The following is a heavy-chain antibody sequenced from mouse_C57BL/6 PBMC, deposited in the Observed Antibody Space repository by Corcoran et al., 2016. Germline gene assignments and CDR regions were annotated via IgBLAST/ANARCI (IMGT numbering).Heavy chain of an antibody. J-gene: IGHJ3*01. CDR2: INPNNGGT. Sequence: EVQLQQSGPELVKPGASVKISCKASGYTFTDYYMNWVKQSHGKSLEWIGDINPNNGGTSYNQKFKGKATLTVDKSSSTAYMELRSLTSEDSAVYYCARGSPYYDYDSFAYGGQGPLVTVSA. CDR3: ARGSPYYDYDSFAY. V-gene: IGHV1-26*01. CDR1: GYTFTDYY. D-gene: IGHD2-4*01.